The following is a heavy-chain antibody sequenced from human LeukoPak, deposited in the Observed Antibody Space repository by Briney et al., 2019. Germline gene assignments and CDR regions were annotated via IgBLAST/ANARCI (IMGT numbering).Heavy chain of an antibody. D-gene: IGHD3-3*01. Sequence: GGSLRLSCAASGFTFSSYAMSWVRQAPGKGLEWVSVISGSGGSTYYADSVKGRFTISRDNSKNTLYLQMNSLRAEDTAVYYCANAYDFWSGYYYYYMDVWGKGTTVTVSS. CDR1: GFTFSSYA. CDR3: ANAYDFWSGYYYYYMDV. CDR2: ISGSGGST. J-gene: IGHJ6*03. V-gene: IGHV3-23*01.